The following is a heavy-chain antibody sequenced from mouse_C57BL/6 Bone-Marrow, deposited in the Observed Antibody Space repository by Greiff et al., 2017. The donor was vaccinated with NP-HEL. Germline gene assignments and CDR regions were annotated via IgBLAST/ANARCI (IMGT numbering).Heavy chain of an antibody. CDR1: GFTFSSYA. V-gene: IGHV5-4*01. Sequence: EVQLQESGGGLVKPGGSLKLSCAASGFTFSSYAMSWVRQTPEKRLEWVATISDGGSYTYYPDNVKGRFTISRDNAKNNLYLQMSHLKSEDTAMYYCARAEVVANYAMDYWGQGTSVTVSS. CDR2: ISDGGSYT. D-gene: IGHD1-1*01. J-gene: IGHJ4*01. CDR3: ARAEVVANYAMDY.